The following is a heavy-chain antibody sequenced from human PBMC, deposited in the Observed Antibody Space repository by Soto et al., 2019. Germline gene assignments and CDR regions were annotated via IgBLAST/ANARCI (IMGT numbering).Heavy chain of an antibody. V-gene: IGHV1-69*12. J-gene: IGHJ6*02. CDR1: GGTFSSYA. CDR3: ASFGDQLLPSAVDYYYYGMDV. D-gene: IGHD2-2*01. Sequence: QVQLVQSGAEVKKPGSSVKVSCKASGGTFSSYAISWVRQAPGQGLEWMGGIIPIFGTANYAQKFQGRVTITADETTSTAYMELISLRAEDTAVYYCASFGDQLLPSAVDYYYYGMDVWGQGTTVTVSS. CDR2: IIPIFGTA.